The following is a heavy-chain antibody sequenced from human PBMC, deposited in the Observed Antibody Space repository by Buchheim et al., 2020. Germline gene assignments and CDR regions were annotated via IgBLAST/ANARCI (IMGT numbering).Heavy chain of an antibody. Sequence: QVQLVQSGAEVKKPGSSVKVSCKASGGTFSSYAISWVRQAPGQGLEWMGRFIPILGIANYAQKFQGRVTITADKSTSTAYMELSSLRSEDTAVYYCAREFEQDFWYVRGAFDIWGQGT. D-gene: IGHD3-3*01. CDR2: FIPILGIA. J-gene: IGHJ3*02. CDR3: AREFEQDFWYVRGAFDI. V-gene: IGHV1-69*04. CDR1: GGTFSSYA.